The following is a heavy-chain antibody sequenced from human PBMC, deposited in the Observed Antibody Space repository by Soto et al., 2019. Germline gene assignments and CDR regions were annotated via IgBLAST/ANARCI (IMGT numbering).Heavy chain of an antibody. Sequence: XGTLSLTCAVSGDSFSSNTWWTCVRQPPGKGLEWIGEIYHSGTTNYNPSLKGRVNISGDRSKNLLSLSLTSVTAADTAVYYCAVPGSGDFDYWGQGTLVTVSS. CDR3: AVPGSGDFDY. CDR2: IYHSGTT. V-gene: IGHV4-4*02. D-gene: IGHD5-12*01. J-gene: IGHJ4*02. CDR1: GDSFSSNTW.